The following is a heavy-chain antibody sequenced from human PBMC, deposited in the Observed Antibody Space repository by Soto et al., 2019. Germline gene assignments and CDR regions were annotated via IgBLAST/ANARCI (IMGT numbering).Heavy chain of an antibody. J-gene: IGHJ5*02. CDR2: INHSGST. CDR3: ARVMRDIVVVPPRLGWFDP. CDR1: GGSFSGYY. V-gene: IGHV4-34*01. Sequence: SETLSLTCAVYGGSFSGYYCSWIRQPPGRGLEWIGEINHSGSTNYNPSLKSRVTISVDTSKNQFSLKLSSVTAADTAVYYCARVMRDIVVVPPRLGWFDPWGQGTLVTVSS. D-gene: IGHD2-2*01.